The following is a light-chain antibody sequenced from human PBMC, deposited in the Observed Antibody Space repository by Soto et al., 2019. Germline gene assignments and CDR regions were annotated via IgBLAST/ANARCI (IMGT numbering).Light chain of an antibody. J-gene: IGKJ2*01. CDR2: DAS. CDR3: QQYQSVPYT. Sequence: DTQMTQSPSSMSASVGDRVTIPCQASEDIGNHLNWYQQKPGKAPQLLIYDASNLETGVPSRFRATSSGTDFTFTISSLQPEDFATYFCQQYQSVPYTFGVGTKLE. V-gene: IGKV1-33*01. CDR1: EDIGNH.